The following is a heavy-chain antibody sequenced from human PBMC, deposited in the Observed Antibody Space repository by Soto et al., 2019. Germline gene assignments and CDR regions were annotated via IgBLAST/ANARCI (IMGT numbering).Heavy chain of an antibody. J-gene: IGHJ6*03. V-gene: IGHV2-70*11. Sequence: SGPTLVNPTQTLTLTCTFSGFSLSTSGMCVSWIRQPPGKALEWLARIDWDDDKYYSTSLKTRLTISKDTSKNQVVLTMTNMDPVDTATYYCARMNGSGGQIYYYYMDVWGKGTTVTVSS. CDR3: ARMNGSGGQIYYYYMDV. D-gene: IGHD3-10*01. CDR2: IDWDDDK. CDR1: GFSLSTSGMC.